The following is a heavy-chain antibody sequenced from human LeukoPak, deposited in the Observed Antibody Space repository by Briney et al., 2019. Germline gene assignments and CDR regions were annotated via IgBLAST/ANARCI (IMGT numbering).Heavy chain of an antibody. J-gene: IGHJ4*02. D-gene: IGHD3-3*01. CDR1: GYTFTSYG. CDR3: ARARTTLYYDFWSGYDY. V-gene: IGHV1-18*01. CDR2: ISAYNGNT. Sequence: GAPVKVSCKASGYTFTSYGISWVRQAPGQGLEWMGWISAYNGNTNYAQKLQGRVTMTTDTSTSTAYMELRSLRSDDTAVYYCARARTTLYYDFWSGYDYWGQGTLVTVSS.